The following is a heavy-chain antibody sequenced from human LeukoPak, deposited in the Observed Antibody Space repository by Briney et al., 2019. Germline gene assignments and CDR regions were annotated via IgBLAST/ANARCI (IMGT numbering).Heavy chain of an antibody. Sequence: GGSLRLSCAASGNYWMHWVRQVPGKGLVWVSHINSDGSWTSYADSVKGRFTISKDNAKNTVYLQMNSLGAEDTAVYYCVSFYETYWGRGTLVTVSS. CDR1: GNYW. CDR3: VSFYETY. CDR2: INSDGSWT. D-gene: IGHD2/OR15-2a*01. J-gene: IGHJ4*02. V-gene: IGHV3-74*01.